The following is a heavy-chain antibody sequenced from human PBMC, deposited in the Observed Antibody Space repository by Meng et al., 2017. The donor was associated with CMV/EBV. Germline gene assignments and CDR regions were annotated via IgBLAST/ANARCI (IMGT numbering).Heavy chain of an antibody. CDR2: IRSKADGGTT. CDR3: TRAPADYYDSSGYYQAPDY. CDR1: GFTFGDYA. D-gene: IGHD3-22*01. Sequence: GGSLRLSCTASGFTFGDYAMSWVRQAPGKGLEWVGFIRSKADGGTTEYAASVKGRFTISRDDSKSIAYLQMNSLKTEDTAVYYCTRAPADYYDSSGYYQAPDYWGQGTLITVSS. V-gene: IGHV3-49*04. J-gene: IGHJ4*02.